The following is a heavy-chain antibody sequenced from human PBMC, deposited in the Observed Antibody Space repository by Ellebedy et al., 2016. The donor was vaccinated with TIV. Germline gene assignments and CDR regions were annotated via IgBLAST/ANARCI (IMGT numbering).Heavy chain of an antibody. CDR3: ARDNTNPRSAFDI. J-gene: IGHJ3*02. Sequence: GGSLRLSCAASGFNFNTHFMSWVRQAPGKGLDWVASIKPDGSVTYYVDSVEGRFTISRDNARNSLYLQMNSLGAEDTAVYYCARDNTNPRSAFDIWGQGTMVTVSS. CDR2: IKPDGSVT. V-gene: IGHV3-7*03. CDR1: GFNFNTHF.